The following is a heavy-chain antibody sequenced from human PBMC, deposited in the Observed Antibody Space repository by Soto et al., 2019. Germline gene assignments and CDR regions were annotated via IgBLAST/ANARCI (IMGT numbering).Heavy chain of an antibody. CDR3: ARQDRVVVEGRWFDP. V-gene: IGHV4-31*09. CDR1: GDSISSNGYY. D-gene: IGHD2-15*01. J-gene: IGHJ5*02. Sequence: SETLSLTCTVSGDSISSNGYYWSWIRQHPGKGLEWIGYIHYSGSTYYNPSLKSRLTISVDKSKNQFSLNLTSVTAADTAVYYCARQDRVVVEGRWFDPWGQGTLVTVSS. CDR2: IHYSGST.